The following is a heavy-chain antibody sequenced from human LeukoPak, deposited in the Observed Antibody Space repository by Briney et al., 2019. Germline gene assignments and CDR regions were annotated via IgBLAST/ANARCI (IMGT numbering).Heavy chain of an antibody. CDR3: AGDNYGTDS. J-gene: IGHJ5*01. Sequence: SETLSLTCAVYGGSFSGSSWTWIRQPPGKGLEWIGEINHSGSTNYNPSLKSRVTISVDTSKNQFSLKLSSVTAADTAVYYCAGDNYGTDSWGQGTLVTVSS. CDR2: INHSGST. CDR1: GGSFSGSS. V-gene: IGHV4-34*01. D-gene: IGHD5-18*01.